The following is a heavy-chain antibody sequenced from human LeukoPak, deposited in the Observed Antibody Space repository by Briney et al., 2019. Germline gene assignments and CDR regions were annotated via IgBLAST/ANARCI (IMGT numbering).Heavy chain of an antibody. CDR2: IYHSGTT. Sequence: PSETLSLTCTVSGYSISSGYYWGWIRQPPGKGLEWIGNIYHSGTTYYNPSLKSRVSMSVDTSKNLFSLKLSSVTAADTAVYYCARGLRWYYYYYMDVWGKGTTVTISS. CDR1: GYSISSGYY. D-gene: IGHD4-23*01. CDR3: ARGLRWYYYYYMDV. V-gene: IGHV4-38-2*02. J-gene: IGHJ6*03.